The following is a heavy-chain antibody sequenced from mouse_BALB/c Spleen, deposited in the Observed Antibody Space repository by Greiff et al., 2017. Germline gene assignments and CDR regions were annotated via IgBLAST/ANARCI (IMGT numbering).Heavy chain of an antibody. V-gene: IGHV5-17*02. D-gene: IGHD2-2*01. Sequence: EVQLVESGGGLVQPGGSRKLSCAASGFTFSSFGMHWVRQAPEKGLEWVAYISSGSSTIYYTDTVKGRFTISRDNPKNTLFLQMTSLRSEDTAMYYCAVRGLRDAMDYWGQGTSVTVSS. CDR2: ISSGSSTI. CDR1: GFTFSSFG. J-gene: IGHJ4*01. CDR3: AVRGLRDAMDY.